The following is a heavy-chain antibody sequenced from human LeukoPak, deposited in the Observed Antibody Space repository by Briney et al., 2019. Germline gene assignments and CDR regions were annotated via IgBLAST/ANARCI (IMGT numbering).Heavy chain of an antibody. CDR1: GGSISSYY. CDR3: ARHYCGGDCYSRWYFDL. D-gene: IGHD2-21*02. Sequence: SETLSLTCTVSGGSISSYYWSWIRQPAGKGLEWIGRFYISGSTNYNPSLKSRVTMSVDTSKNQFSLKLSSVTAADTAVYYCARHYCGGDCYSRWYFDLWGRGTLVTVSS. J-gene: IGHJ2*01. CDR2: FYISGST. V-gene: IGHV4-4*07.